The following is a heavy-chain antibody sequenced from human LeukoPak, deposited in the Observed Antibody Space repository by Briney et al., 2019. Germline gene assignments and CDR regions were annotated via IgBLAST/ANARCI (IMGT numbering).Heavy chain of an antibody. CDR1: GFTFSSYW. D-gene: IGHD3-10*02. CDR3: AELGITMIGGV. J-gene: IGHJ6*04. CDR2: ISSSGSTI. V-gene: IGHV3-48*04. Sequence: GGSLRLSCAASGFTFSSYWMSWVRQAPGKGLEWVSYISSSGSTIYYADSVKGRFTISRDNARNSLYLQMNSLRAEDTAVYYCAELGITMIGGVWGKGTTATISS.